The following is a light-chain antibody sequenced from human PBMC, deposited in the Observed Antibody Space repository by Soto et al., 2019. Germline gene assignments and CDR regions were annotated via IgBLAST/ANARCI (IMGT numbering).Light chain of an antibody. CDR1: QSISSY. V-gene: IGKV1-39*01. J-gene: IGKJ5*01. CDR3: QQSYSTPIT. Sequence: DIQMTQSPSSLSASVGARVTITCRARQSISSYLNWYQQKPGKAPKLLIYAASSLQSGVPSRFSGSGSGTDFTLTISSLQPEDFATYYCQQSYSTPITFGQGTRLEIK. CDR2: AAS.